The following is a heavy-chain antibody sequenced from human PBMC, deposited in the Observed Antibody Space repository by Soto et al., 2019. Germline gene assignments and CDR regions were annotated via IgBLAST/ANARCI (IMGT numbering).Heavy chain of an antibody. V-gene: IGHV3-23*01. CDR1: GFTFSSYA. Sequence: GGSLRLSCAASGFTFSSYAMSWVRQAPGKGLEWVSAISGSGGSTYYADSVKGRFTISRDNSKNTLYLQMNSLRAEDTALYYCAKGDDYTVTTGYFDFWGQGTLVTVSS. CDR3: AKGDDYTVTTGYFDF. D-gene: IGHD4-17*01. J-gene: IGHJ4*02. CDR2: ISGSGGST.